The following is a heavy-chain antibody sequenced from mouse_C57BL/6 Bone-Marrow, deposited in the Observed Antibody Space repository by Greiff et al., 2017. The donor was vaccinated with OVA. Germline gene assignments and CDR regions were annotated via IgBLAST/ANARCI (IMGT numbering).Heavy chain of an antibody. CDR3: TTYAYFDY. J-gene: IGHJ2*01. Sequence: VQLKESGAELVRPGASVKLSCTASGFNIKDDYMHWVKRRPEQGLEWIGWIDPENGDTEYASKFQGKATITADTSSNTAYLQLSSLTSEDTAVYYCTTYAYFDYWGQGTTLTVSS. CDR1: GFNIKDDY. CDR2: IDPENGDT. V-gene: IGHV14-4*01. D-gene: IGHD2-12*01.